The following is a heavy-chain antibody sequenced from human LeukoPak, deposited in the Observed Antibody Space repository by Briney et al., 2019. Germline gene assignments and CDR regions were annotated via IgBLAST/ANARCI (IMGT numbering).Heavy chain of an antibody. D-gene: IGHD6-13*01. CDR3: ARAWSSSSWYTTVSSAGRANQVDFDY. J-gene: IGHJ4*02. Sequence: GASVKVSCKASGYTFTSYGISWVRQAPGQGLEWMGWISAYNGNTNYAQKLQGRVTMTTDTSTSTAYMELRSLRSDDTAVYYCARAWSSSSWYTTVSSAGRANQVDFDYWGQGTLVTVSS. CDR2: ISAYNGNT. CDR1: GYTFTSYG. V-gene: IGHV1-18*01.